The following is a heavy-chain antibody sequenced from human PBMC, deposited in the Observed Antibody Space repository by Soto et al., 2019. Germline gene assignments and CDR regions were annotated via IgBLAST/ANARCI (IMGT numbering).Heavy chain of an antibody. Sequence: PGGSLRLSCAASGFTFSSYVMSWVRQAPGKGLEWVSAITGSGGSTYYAESVKGRFTISRDNSKNTLYLQMNSLRAEDTAVYYCAKVGPEAYYYYGMDVWGQGTTVTVSS. D-gene: IGHD3-16*01. J-gene: IGHJ6*02. V-gene: IGHV3-23*01. CDR1: GFTFSSYV. CDR3: AKVGPEAYYYYGMDV. CDR2: ITGSGGST.